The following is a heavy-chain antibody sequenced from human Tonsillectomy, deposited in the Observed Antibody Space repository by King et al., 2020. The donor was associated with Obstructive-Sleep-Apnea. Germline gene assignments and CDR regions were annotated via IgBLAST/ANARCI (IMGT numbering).Heavy chain of an antibody. J-gene: IGHJ4*02. CDR1: GFTFRSYA. CDR2: ISNDGNTE. Sequence: VQLVESGGGVVQSGRSLGLSCAASGFTFRSYALHWVRQAPGKGLEWVAVISNDGNTEHYADSVKGRFTISRDNSKNTVHLQMNSLTAEDTAVYYCARDRLRVYRSSSLIDSWGPGTLVAVSS. V-gene: IGHV3-30-3*01. CDR3: ARDRLRVYRSSSLIDS. D-gene: IGHD6-13*01.